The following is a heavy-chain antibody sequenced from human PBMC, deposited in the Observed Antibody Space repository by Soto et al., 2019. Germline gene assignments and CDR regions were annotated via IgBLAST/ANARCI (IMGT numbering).Heavy chain of an antibody. V-gene: IGHV1-69*13. Sequence: SVKVSCKASGGTFSSYAISWVRQAPGQGLEWMGGIIPIFGTANYAQKFQGRVTITADESTSTAYMELSSLRSKDTAVYYCAREGDIVVVPGYYYGMDVWGQGTTVTVSS. D-gene: IGHD2-2*01. CDR3: AREGDIVVVPGYYYGMDV. J-gene: IGHJ6*02. CDR1: GGTFSSYA. CDR2: IIPIFGTA.